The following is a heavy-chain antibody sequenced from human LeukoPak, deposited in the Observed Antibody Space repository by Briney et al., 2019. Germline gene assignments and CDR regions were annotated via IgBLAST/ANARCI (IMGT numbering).Heavy chain of an antibody. V-gene: IGHV1-69*01. J-gene: IGHJ4*02. CDR3: ASRGYSSGPLDY. CDR2: TITFFGTA. CDR1: GGTFSSYA. Sequence: GSSVKLSCKASGGTFSSYAISWVRQAPGQGLEWMGGTITFFGTANHAQKFQGRGTITADESTSTAYMELSSLRSEDTAVYYCASRGYSSGPLDYWGQGTLVTVSS. D-gene: IGHD6-19*01.